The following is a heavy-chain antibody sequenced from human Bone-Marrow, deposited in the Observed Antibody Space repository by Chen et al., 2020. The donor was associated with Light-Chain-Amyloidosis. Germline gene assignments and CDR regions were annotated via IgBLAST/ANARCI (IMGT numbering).Heavy chain of an antibody. J-gene: IGHJ4*02. Sequence: GGSLRLSCAASGFTFSTYAMSWVRQAPGKGLEWVSAITGRGGSTYYADSVKGRFTISRDNSKNTLSLLMNRLRAEDTAVYYCARAPGNTTGAPVYFDYWGQGTLVTVAS. CDR1: GFTFSTYA. CDR2: ITGRGGST. D-gene: IGHD1-1*01. V-gene: IGHV3-23*01. CDR3: ARAPGNTTGAPVYFDY.